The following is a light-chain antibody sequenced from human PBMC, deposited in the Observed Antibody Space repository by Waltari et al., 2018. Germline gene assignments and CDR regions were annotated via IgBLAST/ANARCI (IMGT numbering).Light chain of an antibody. Sequence: EIVLTQSPATLSLSPGERATLSCRASQSVSSSLAWYQHKPGQSPRLLIYDASNRATGIPARFSGRGSGTDFTLTISSLEPEDFAVYYCQQRSNWPPVVTFGQGTRLEI. CDR1: QSVSSS. V-gene: IGKV3-11*01. CDR3: QQRSNWPPVVT. CDR2: DAS. J-gene: IGKJ5*01.